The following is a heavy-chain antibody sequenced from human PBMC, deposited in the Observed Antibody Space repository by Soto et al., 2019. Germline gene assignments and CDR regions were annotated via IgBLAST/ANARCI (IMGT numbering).Heavy chain of an antibody. D-gene: IGHD4-4*01. V-gene: IGHV5-51*01. CDR1: GYTFTDYW. CDR2: IYPGDSDT. J-gene: IGHJ6*02. Sequence: GESLKISCKGSGYTFTDYWIGWVRQLPGKGLEWMGIIYPGDSDTRYSPSFQGHVTITVDKSTSTAYLQWNTLKASATAMYYCARQISNSRYYYYAMDGWRQGNTVTVSS. CDR3: ARQISNSRYYYYAMDG.